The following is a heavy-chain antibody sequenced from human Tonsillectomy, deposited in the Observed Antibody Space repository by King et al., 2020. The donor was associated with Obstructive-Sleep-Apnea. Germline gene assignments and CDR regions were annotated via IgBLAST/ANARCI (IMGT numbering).Heavy chain of an antibody. J-gene: IGHJ4*02. CDR1: GGSFSAYY. CDR2: INHSGST. V-gene: IGHV4-34*01. CDR3: ARVLGAAGPDYFFDY. Sequence: VQLQQWGAGLLKPSETLSLTCAVYGGSFSAYYWGWIRQPPGKGLEWIGEINHSGSTKCNPSLKSRVTISVDTSRNQFSLKLHSVTAADTAVYYCARVLGAAGPDYFFDYWGQGTLVTVSS. D-gene: IGHD1-26*01.